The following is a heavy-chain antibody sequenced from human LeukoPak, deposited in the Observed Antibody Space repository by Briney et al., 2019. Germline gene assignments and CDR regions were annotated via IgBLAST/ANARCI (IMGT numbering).Heavy chain of an antibody. J-gene: IGHJ4*02. Sequence: PSETLSLTCTVSGGSISSYYWSWIRQPAGKGLEWIGRIYTSGSTNYNPSLKSRVTVSVDTSKNQFSLKLSSVTAADTAVYYCAREITIFGGSRAVVAFDHWGQGTLVTVSS. D-gene: IGHD3-3*01. V-gene: IGHV4-4*07. CDR3: AREITIFGGSRAVVAFDH. CDR1: GGSISSYY. CDR2: IYTSGST.